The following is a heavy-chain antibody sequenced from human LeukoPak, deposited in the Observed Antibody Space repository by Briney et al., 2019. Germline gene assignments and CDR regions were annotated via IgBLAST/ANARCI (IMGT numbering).Heavy chain of an antibody. CDR3: ARDAGRRFGELFSSYNWFDP. CDR1: GGSISSGGYY. V-gene: IGHV4-31*03. J-gene: IGHJ5*02. Sequence: TASETLSLTCTVSGGSISSGGYYWSWIRQHPGKGLEWIGYIYYSGSTYYNPSLKSRVTISVDTSKNQFSPKLSSVTAADTAVYYCARDAGRRFGELFSSYNWFDPWGQGTLVTVSS. D-gene: IGHD3-10*01. CDR2: IYYSGST.